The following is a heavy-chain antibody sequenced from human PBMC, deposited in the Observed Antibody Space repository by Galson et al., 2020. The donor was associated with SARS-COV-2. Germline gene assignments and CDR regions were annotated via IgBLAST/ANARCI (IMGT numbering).Heavy chain of an antibody. Sequence: NSGGSLRLSCAVSGFPFSTYSMNWVRQAPGKGLEWVASISTSSSYIYYADSVKGRFIISRDNPRKSMYLQMNSLRAEDTAVYYCARDEGIRGYNYGRLYYGLDVWGHGTTVTVSS. CDR2: ISTSSSYI. D-gene: IGHD5-18*01. J-gene: IGHJ6*02. V-gene: IGHV3-21*01. CDR1: GFPFSTYS. CDR3: ARDEGIRGYNYGRLYYGLDV.